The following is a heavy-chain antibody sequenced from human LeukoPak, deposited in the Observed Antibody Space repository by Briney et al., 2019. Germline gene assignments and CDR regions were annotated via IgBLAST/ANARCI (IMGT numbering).Heavy chain of an antibody. D-gene: IGHD2-8*02. Sequence: GSLRLSCAASGFTFSSYEMNWVRQAPGKGLEWVGTIYYSGRPYYTPSLKSRITISLDASKNQFSLKLNSVTAADTAVYYCAVAGARYSDTGGLYAFDFWGRGTMVTVSS. V-gene: IGHV4-59*05. CDR3: AVAGARYSDTGGLYAFDF. CDR2: IYYSGRP. CDR1: GFTFSSYE. J-gene: IGHJ3*01.